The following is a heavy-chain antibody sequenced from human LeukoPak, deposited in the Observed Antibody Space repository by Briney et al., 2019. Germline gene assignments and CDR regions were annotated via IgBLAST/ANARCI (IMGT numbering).Heavy chain of an antibody. D-gene: IGHD1-7*01. CDR3: ARDGEELHNWFDP. Sequence: SETLSLTCTVSGGSISSYYWSWLRQPPGKGLEWIGYIYYSGSTNYNPSLKSRVTISVDMSKNQFSLKLSSVTAADTAVYYCARDGEELHNWFDPWGQGTLVTVSS. CDR2: IYYSGST. J-gene: IGHJ5*02. V-gene: IGHV4-59*01. CDR1: GGSISSYY.